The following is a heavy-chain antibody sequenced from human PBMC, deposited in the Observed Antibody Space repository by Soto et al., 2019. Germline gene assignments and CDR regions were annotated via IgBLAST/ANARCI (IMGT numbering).Heavy chain of an antibody. Sequence: SETLSLTCTVSGGSVSSGSYYWSWIRQPPGKGLEWIGYIYYSGSTNYNPSLKGRVTISVDTSKNQFSLKLSSVTAADTAVYYCARAGGKYSSSWYVPRSSLDYWGQGTLVTVSS. CDR1: GGSVSSGSYY. CDR3: ARAGGKYSSSWYVPRSSLDY. D-gene: IGHD6-13*01. CDR2: IYYSGST. J-gene: IGHJ4*02. V-gene: IGHV4-61*01.